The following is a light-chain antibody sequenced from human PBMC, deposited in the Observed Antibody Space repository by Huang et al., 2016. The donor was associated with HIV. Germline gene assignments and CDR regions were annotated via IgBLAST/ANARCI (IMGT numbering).Light chain of an antibody. CDR1: QSVGSN. V-gene: IGKV3-15*01. Sequence: EIVMTQSPATLSVSPGERATLSCRASQSVGSNLAWYQQSRGQAPRLRIDAASTRATGIPARFSGSGSGTEFTLTVSSLQSEDFAVYYCQQHNSWPRTFGQGTRV. J-gene: IGKJ1*01. CDR2: AAS. CDR3: QQHNSWPRT.